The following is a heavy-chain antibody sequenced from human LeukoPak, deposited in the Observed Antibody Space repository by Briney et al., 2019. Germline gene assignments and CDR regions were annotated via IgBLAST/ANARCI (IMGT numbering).Heavy chain of an antibody. CDR1: GYTFTSYD. V-gene: IGHV1-8*01. J-gene: IGHJ4*02. Sequence: VASVKVSCKASGYTFTSYDINWVRQATGQGLEWMGWMSPNSGNTGYAQKFQGRVTMTRNTSISTAYMELSSLRSEDTAVYYCARIGGSSWYPTVTAILDYFDYWGQGTLVTVSS. D-gene: IGHD2-21*02. CDR3: ARIGGSSWYPTVTAILDYFDY. CDR2: MSPNSGNT.